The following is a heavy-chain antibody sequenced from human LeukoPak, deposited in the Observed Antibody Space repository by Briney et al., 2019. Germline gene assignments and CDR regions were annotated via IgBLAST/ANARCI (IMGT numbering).Heavy chain of an antibody. J-gene: IGHJ5*02. CDR2: IDPSDSYT. D-gene: IGHD6-13*01. CDR3: ARQDIAAANGFDP. CDR1: GYSVTSYC. V-gene: IGHV5-10-1*01. Sequence: GESLRIFCNGSGYSVTSYCISLVRQMPREGLEWMGTIDPSDSYTNYSPSFQGHVTISADKSISTAYLQWSSLKASDTAMYYCARQDIAAANGFDPWGQGTLVTVSS.